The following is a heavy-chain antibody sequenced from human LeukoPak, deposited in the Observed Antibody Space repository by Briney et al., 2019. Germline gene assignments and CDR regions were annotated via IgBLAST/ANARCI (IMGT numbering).Heavy chain of an antibody. Sequence: ASVKVSCKASGYTFTSYYMHWVRQAPGQGLEWMGIINPSGGSTSYAQKFQGRVTITADESTSTAYMELSSLRSEDTAVYYCARVWTRTVDYWGQGTLVTVSS. CDR1: GYTFTSYY. CDR2: INPSGGST. D-gene: IGHD3-10*01. V-gene: IGHV1-46*01. CDR3: ARVWTRTVDY. J-gene: IGHJ4*02.